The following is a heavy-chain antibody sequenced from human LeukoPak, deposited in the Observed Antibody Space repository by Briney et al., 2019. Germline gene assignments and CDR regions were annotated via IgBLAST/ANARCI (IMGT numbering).Heavy chain of an antibody. CDR3: ALNYYDSSGYSNWFDP. CDR1: GYTLTELS. V-gene: IGHV1-24*01. J-gene: IGHJ5*02. CDR2: FDPEDGET. Sequence: ASVKVSCKVSGYTLTELSMHWVRQAPGKGLEWMGGFDPEDGETICAQKFQGRVTMTEDTSTDTAYMELSSLRSEDTAVYYCALNYYDSSGYSNWFDPWGQGTLVTVSS. D-gene: IGHD3-22*01.